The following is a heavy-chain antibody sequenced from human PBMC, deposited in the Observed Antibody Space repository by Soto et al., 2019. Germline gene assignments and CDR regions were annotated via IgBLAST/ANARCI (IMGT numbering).Heavy chain of an antibody. CDR1: GDSVTSGSIY. D-gene: IGHD3-3*01. V-gene: IGHV4-61*03. CDR2: VHYTGST. J-gene: IGHJ6*02. Sequence: QVQLQESGPGLVKPSETLSLTCTVSGDSVTSGSIYWSWIRQLPGKGLEWIGYVHYTGSTNYSPSFKSRVAISVDTSKNHFSLTLSSVTAADTAVYYCARDRGNFGVVLADFYQYGMDVWGQGTTVTVSS. CDR3: ARDRGNFGVVLADFYQYGMDV.